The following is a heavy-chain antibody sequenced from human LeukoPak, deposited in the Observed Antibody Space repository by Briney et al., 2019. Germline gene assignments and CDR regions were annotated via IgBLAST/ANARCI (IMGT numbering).Heavy chain of an antibody. CDR3: AKDLGVVVPAAII. J-gene: IGHJ4*02. D-gene: IGHD2-2*02. Sequence: GGSLRLSCAASGFIFSTYWMTWVRQAPGKGLEWVSAISGSGGSTYYADSVKGRFTISRDNSKNTLYLQMNSLRAEDTAVYYCAKDLGVVVPAAIIWGQGTLVTVSS. CDR1: GFIFSTYW. CDR2: ISGSGGST. V-gene: IGHV3-23*01.